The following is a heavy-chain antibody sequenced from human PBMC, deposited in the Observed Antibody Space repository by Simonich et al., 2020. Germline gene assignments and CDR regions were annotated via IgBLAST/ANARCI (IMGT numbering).Heavy chain of an antibody. CDR2: INPNSGGT. CDR3: ARVRFEAFDI. V-gene: IGHV1-2*02. CDR1: GYTFTGYY. Sequence: QVQLVQSGAEVKKPGASVKVSCKASGYTFTGYYMHWVQQAPGQGLEWMGWINPNSGGTNHAQKFQGRVTMTRDTSISTAYMELSRLRSDDTAVYYCARVRFEAFDIWGQGTMVTVSS. J-gene: IGHJ3*02.